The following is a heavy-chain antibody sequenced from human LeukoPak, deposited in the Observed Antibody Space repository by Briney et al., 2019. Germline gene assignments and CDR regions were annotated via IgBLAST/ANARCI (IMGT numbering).Heavy chain of an antibody. V-gene: IGHV1-69*05. Sequence: GASVKVSCKASGGTFSSYAISWVRQAPGQGLEWMGRIIPIFGTANYAQQFQGRVTITTDESTSTAYMELSSLRSEDTAVYYCARDLVATIVAPDAFDIWGQGTMVTVSS. J-gene: IGHJ3*02. CDR2: IIPIFGTA. D-gene: IGHD5-12*01. CDR1: GGTFSSYA. CDR3: ARDLVATIVAPDAFDI.